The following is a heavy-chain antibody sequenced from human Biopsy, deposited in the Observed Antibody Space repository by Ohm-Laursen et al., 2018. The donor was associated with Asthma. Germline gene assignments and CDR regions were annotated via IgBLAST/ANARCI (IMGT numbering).Heavy chain of an antibody. CDR1: GGTFSNFA. CDR3: ARCQVGYSSGWSLLLKKIYYSGMDV. J-gene: IGHJ6*02. D-gene: IGHD6-19*01. Sequence: SSVKVSCKAPGGTFSNFAISWVRQAPGQGLEWLGGIMTVFGTTNYAQKVQGRVTITADESTSTAYMEVTSLRSENSAIYYCARCQVGYSSGWSLLLKKIYYSGMDVWGQGTAVTVSS. V-gene: IGHV1-69*01. CDR2: IMTVFGTT.